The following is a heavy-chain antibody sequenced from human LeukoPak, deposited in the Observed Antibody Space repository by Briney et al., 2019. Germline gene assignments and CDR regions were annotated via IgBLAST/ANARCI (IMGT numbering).Heavy chain of an antibody. V-gene: IGHV3-30*04. J-gene: IGHJ4*02. D-gene: IGHD6-13*01. Sequence: GGSLRLSCAASGFTFSSYAMHWVRQAPGKGLEWVAVISYDGSNKYYADSVKGRFTISRDNSKNTLYLQMNSLRAEDTAVYYCARDPSPSSWSYFDYWGQGTLVTVSS. CDR3: ARDPSPSSWSYFDY. CDR2: ISYDGSNK. CDR1: GFTFSSYA.